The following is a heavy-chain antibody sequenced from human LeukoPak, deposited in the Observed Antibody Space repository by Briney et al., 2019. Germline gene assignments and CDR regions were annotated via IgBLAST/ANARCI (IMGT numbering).Heavy chain of an antibody. CDR1: GYTFTGYY. Sequence: ASVKVSCKASGYTFTGYYIHWVRQAPGQGLEWMGWINPNSGGTNYAQKFQGRVTMTRDTSISTAYMELSRLRSDDTAVYYCAREGSDIVVVVAPFDYWGQGTLVTVSS. J-gene: IGHJ4*02. V-gene: IGHV1-2*02. D-gene: IGHD2-15*01. CDR2: INPNSGGT. CDR3: AREGSDIVVVVAPFDY.